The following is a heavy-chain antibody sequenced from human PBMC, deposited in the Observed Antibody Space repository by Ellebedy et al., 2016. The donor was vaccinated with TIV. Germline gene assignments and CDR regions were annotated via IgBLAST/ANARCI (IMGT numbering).Heavy chain of an antibody. CDR2: INPNSGGT. D-gene: IGHD7-27*01. CDR1: GYTFTSYG. V-gene: IGHV1-2*04. J-gene: IGHJ4*02. Sequence: AASVKVSCKASGYTFTSYGISWVRQAPGQGLEWMGWINPNSGGTNYAQKFQGWVTMTRDTSISTAYMELSRLRSDDTAVYYCAREPNSGDYFDYWGQGTLVTVSS. CDR3: AREPNSGDYFDY.